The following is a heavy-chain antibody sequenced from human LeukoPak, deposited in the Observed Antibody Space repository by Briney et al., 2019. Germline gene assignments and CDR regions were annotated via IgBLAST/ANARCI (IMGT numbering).Heavy chain of an antibody. CDR2: IYYSGST. V-gene: IGHV4-39*01. Sequence: SETLSLTCTVSVDSISSSSYYWGWIRQPPGKGLEWIGSIYYSGSTYYNPSLKSRVTISVDTSNNQFSLKLSSVTAADTAVYYCATTRYYYDSSGYYLDAFHMWGQGTMVTVSS. CDR1: VDSISSSSYY. D-gene: IGHD3-22*01. CDR3: ATTRYYYDSSGYYLDAFHM. J-gene: IGHJ3*02.